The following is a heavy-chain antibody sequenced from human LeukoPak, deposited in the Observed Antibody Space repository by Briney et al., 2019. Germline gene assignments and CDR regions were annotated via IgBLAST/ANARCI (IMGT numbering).Heavy chain of an antibody. D-gene: IGHD2-2*01. J-gene: IGHJ6*03. Sequence: GGSLRLSCAASGFTFSSYAMSWVRQAPGKGLEWVSAISGSGGSTYYADSVKGRFTISRDNSKNTLYLQMNSLRAEDTAVYCCAKGGQLLGGYYYYMDVWGKGTTVTVSS. CDR1: GFTFSSYA. CDR2: ISGSGGST. V-gene: IGHV3-23*01. CDR3: AKGGQLLGGYYYYMDV.